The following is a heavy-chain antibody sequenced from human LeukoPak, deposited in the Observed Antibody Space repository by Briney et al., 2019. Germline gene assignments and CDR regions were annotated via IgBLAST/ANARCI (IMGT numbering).Heavy chain of an antibody. CDR1: GGSFSGYY. D-gene: IGHD6-13*01. Sequence: PSETLSLTCAVYGGSFSGYYWSWIRQPPGKGLEWIGEINHSGSTNYNPSLKSRVTISVDTSKNQFSLKLSSVTAADTAVYYCTRGIPSAYSSSWYKNYWGQGTLVTVSS. CDR2: INHSGST. V-gene: IGHV4-34*01. J-gene: IGHJ4*02. CDR3: TRGIPSAYSSSWYKNY.